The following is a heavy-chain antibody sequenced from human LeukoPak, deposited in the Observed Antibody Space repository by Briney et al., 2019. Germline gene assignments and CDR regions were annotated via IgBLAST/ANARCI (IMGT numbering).Heavy chain of an antibody. J-gene: IGHJ4*02. CDR3: ARGAPLNYYDSSGFFDY. CDR1: GGSISSYY. Sequence: PSETLSLTCTVSGGSISSYYWSWIRQPPGKGLEWIGYIYYSGSTNYNPSLKSRVTISVDTSKNQFSLKLSSVTAADTAVYYCARGAPLNYYDSSGFFDYWGQGTLVTVSS. V-gene: IGHV4-59*08. D-gene: IGHD3-22*01. CDR2: IYYSGST.